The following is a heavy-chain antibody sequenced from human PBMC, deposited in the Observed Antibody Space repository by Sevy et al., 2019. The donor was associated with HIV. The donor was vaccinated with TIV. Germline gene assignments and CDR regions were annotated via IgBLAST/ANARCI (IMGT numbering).Heavy chain of an antibody. CDR3: ARGNFPVVPAANYYGMDV. Sequence: GGYPRLSCAASGFIFSSYSMNWVRQAPGKGLEWVSYISSSSSTIYYADSVKGRFTISRDNAKNSLYLQMNSLRAEDTAVYYCARGNFPVVPAANYYGMDVWGQGTTVTVSS. V-gene: IGHV3-48*01. J-gene: IGHJ6*02. D-gene: IGHD2-2*01. CDR1: GFIFSSYS. CDR2: ISSSSSTI.